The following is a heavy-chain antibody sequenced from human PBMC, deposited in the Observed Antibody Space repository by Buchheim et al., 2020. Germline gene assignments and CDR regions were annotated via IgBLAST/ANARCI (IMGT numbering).Heavy chain of an antibody. CDR1: GFTFTSSA. J-gene: IGHJ2*01. D-gene: IGHD3-22*01. CDR3: AAVPPNADYYDSSGYYLGSWYFDL. V-gene: IGHV1-58*01. Sequence: QLVQSGAEVKKPGASVKVSCKASGFTFTSSAVQWVRQARGQRLEWIGWIVVGSGNTNYAQKFQERVTITRDMSTSTAYMELSSLRSEDTAVYYCAAVPPNADYYDSSGYYLGSWYFDLWGRGTL. CDR2: IVVGSGNT.